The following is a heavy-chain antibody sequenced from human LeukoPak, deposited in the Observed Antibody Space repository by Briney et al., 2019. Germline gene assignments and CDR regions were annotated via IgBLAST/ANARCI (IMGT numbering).Heavy chain of an antibody. V-gene: IGHV4-39*01. CDR2: IYYSGST. CDR1: VDSISSSSYY. CDR3: ARTGIAGRRRVSCFDP. J-gene: IGHJ5*02. D-gene: IGHD6-6*01. Sequence: PSETLSLTCTVSVDSISSSSYYWGWIRQPPGKGLEWIGSIYYSGSTYYNPSLKSRVTISVDTSKNQFSLKLSSATAADTAVYYCARTGIAGRRRVSCFDPWGQGTLVTVSS.